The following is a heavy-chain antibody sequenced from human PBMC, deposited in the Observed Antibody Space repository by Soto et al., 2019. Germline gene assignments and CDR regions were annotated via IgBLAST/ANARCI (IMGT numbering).Heavy chain of an antibody. CDR3: ARANEQWAPPGTADAFDV. J-gene: IGHJ3*01. V-gene: IGHV1-18*01. D-gene: IGHD6-19*01. Sequence: QVQLVQSGAEVKTPGASVNVSCKASGYTFSNYGLSWVRQAPGPGLEWMGWISVYNGNTNYAQKVQGRVTMTTDTSTNTVYMELRRLRLDDTAIYYCARANEQWAPPGTADAFDVWGQGTQITVSA. CDR2: ISVYNGNT. CDR1: GYTFSNYG.